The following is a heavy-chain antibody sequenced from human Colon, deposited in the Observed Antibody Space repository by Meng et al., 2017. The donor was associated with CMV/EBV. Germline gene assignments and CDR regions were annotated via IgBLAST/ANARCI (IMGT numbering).Heavy chain of an antibody. CDR1: GFTFRTFA. D-gene: IGHD2/OR15-2a*01. CDR3: ARDRLEGYYSGPGY. Sequence: GESLKISCAASGFTFRTFAMGWVRQAPGKGLEWVSSISGSETSTYYSDSVKGRFTISRDTSKNTLSLQMNGLGAEDTAVYYCARDRLEGYYSGPGYWGQGTLVTVSS. J-gene: IGHJ4*02. V-gene: IGHV3-23*01. CDR2: ISGSETST.